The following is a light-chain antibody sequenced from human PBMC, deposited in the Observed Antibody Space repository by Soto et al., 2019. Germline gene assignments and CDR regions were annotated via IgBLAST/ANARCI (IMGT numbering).Light chain of an antibody. J-gene: IGLJ1*01. CDR2: DVS. CDR1: SSEVGGYNY. Sequence: QSALTQPASVSGSPGQSITISCTGTSSEVGGYNYVSWYQQHPGKAPKLMMYDVSNRPSGVSNSFSGSKAGNTASLTISGLQAEDLAQYYCSSYTSSSNIVFGTGTKLTVL. V-gene: IGLV2-14*01. CDR3: SSYTSSSNIV.